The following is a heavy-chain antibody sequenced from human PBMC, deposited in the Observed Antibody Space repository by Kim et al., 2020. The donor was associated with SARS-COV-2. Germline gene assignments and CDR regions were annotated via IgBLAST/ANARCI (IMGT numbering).Heavy chain of an antibody. Sequence: ASVKVSCKASGYTFTGYYMHWVRQAPGQGLEWMGWINPNSGGTNYAQKFQGRVTMTRDTSISTAYMELSRLRSDDTAVYYCARDLGQKYSGYEGYGMDVWGQGTTVTVSS. J-gene: IGHJ6*02. CDR1: GYTFTGYY. D-gene: IGHD5-12*01. CDR3: ARDLGQKYSGYEGYGMDV. V-gene: IGHV1-2*02. CDR2: INPNSGGT.